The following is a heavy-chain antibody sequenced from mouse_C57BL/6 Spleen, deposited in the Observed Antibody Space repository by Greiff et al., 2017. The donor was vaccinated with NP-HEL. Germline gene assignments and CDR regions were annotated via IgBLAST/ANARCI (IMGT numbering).Heavy chain of an antibody. D-gene: IGHD2-14*01. Sequence: EVKLQQSVAELVRPGASVKLSCTASGFNIKNTYMHWVKQSHGKSLEWIGYINPNNGGTSYNQKFKGKATLTVNKSSSTAYMELRSLTSEDSAVYYCARTWGTNYAMDYWGQGTSVTVSS. V-gene: IGHV1-22*01. CDR2: INPNNGGT. J-gene: IGHJ4*01. CDR1: GFNIKNTY. CDR3: ARTWGTNYAMDY.